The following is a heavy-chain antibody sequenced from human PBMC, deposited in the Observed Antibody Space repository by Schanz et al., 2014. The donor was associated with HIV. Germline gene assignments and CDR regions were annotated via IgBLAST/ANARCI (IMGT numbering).Heavy chain of an antibody. CDR1: GFTFDDYA. CDR2: ISWNSGSI. V-gene: IGHV3-9*01. J-gene: IGHJ4*02. Sequence: VQLVESGGGVVQPGRSLRLSCAASGFTFDDYAMHWVRQAPGKGLEWVSCISWNSGSIGYADSVKGRFTISRDNAKNSLYLQMNSLRAEDTALYYCAKETEQLRYLGYFDYWGQGTLVTVSS. D-gene: IGHD3-9*01. CDR3: AKETEQLRYLGYFDY.